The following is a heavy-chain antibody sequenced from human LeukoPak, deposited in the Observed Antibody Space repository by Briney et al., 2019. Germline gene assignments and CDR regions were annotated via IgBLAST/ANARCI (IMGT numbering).Heavy chain of an antibody. CDR2: INHSGST. J-gene: IGHJ6*02. D-gene: IGHD6-19*01. CDR3: ARGPLSPYSSGWYYYYGMDV. Sequence: SETLSLTCAVYGGSFSGYYWSWIRQPPGKGLEWIGEINHSGSTNYNPSLKSRVIISVDTSKNQFSLNLSSVTAADTAVYYCARGPLSPYSSGWYYYYGMDVWGQGTTVTVSS. CDR1: GGSFSGYY. V-gene: IGHV4-34*01.